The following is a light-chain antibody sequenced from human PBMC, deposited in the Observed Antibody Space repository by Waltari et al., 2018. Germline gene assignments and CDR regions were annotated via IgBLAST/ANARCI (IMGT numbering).Light chain of an antibody. J-gene: IGLJ3*02. CDR3: QSFDSNVRGGVV. V-gene: IGLV1-40*01. CDR1: SSNIGAGHD. Sequence: QSILTQPTSVSGAPGQRVTIPCTGSSSNIGAGHDVHWYQVFPGTAPKLLIYGNNNRPSGVPDRFSGSKSGSSASLAINGLQAEDEADYYCQSFDSNVRGGVVFGGGTKVTVL. CDR2: GNN.